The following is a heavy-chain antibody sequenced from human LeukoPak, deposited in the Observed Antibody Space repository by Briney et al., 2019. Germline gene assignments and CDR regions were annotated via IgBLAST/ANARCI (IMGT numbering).Heavy chain of an antibody. V-gene: IGHV3-53*01. CDR1: GFTFSTYG. D-gene: IGHD1-26*01. CDR2: IYSGGST. Sequence: GGSLRLSCAASGFTFSTYGMNWVRQAPGKGLEWVSIIYSGGSTFYADSVKGRFTISRDNSKNTLYLQMNSLRAEDTAVYYCARGGSYLSAFDIWGQGTMVTVSS. J-gene: IGHJ3*02. CDR3: ARGGSYLSAFDI.